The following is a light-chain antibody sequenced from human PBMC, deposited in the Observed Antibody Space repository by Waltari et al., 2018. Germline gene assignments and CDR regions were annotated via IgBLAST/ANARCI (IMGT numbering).Light chain of an antibody. CDR2: DVS. CDR1: SSDVGGYNA. V-gene: IGLV2-11*01. CDR3: CSYAGTYTFFV. Sequence: QSALTQPRSVSGSPGQSVTISCNGSSSDVGGYNAVSWYQHFPGKGPKVLIYDVSKRLSGVPDRFSGSKSGNTASLTISGLQAEDEAAYYCCSYAGTYTFFVFGSGTEVTVL. J-gene: IGLJ1*01.